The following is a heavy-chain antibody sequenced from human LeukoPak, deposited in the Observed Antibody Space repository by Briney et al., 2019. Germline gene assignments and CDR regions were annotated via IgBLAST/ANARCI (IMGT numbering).Heavy chain of an antibody. CDR1: GGSISSYY. D-gene: IGHD6-13*01. CDR2: IYSTGST. Sequence: SETLSLTCTVSGGSISSYYWSWIRQPAGKGLEWIGRIYSTGSTNYNPSLKSRVTMSVDTSKNQFSLRLRSVTAADTAVYYCARQIASAGTAGFDLWGQGALVTVSS. J-gene: IGHJ4*02. CDR3: ARQIASAGTAGFDL. V-gene: IGHV4-4*07.